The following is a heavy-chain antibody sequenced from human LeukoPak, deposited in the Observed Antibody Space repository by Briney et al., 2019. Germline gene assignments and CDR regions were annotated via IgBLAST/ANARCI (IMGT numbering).Heavy chain of an antibody. CDR3: ARGRGGCSGYEPHRSPYYFDY. CDR2: INHSGST. CDR1: GGSFSGYY. D-gene: IGHD5-12*01. J-gene: IGHJ4*02. V-gene: IGHV4-34*01. Sequence: SETLSLTCAVYGGSFSGYYWSWIRQPPGKGLEWIGEINHSGSTNYNPSLKSRVTISVDTSKNQFSLKLSSVTAADTAVYYCARGRGGCSGYEPHRSPYYFDYWGQGTLVTVSS.